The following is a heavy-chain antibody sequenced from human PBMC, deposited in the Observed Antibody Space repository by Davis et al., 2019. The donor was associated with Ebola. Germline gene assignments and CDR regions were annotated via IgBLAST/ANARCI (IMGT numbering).Heavy chain of an antibody. D-gene: IGHD3-3*01. Sequence: PSETLSLTCAVYGGSFSGYYWSWIRQPPGKGLEWIGEINHSGSTNYNPSLKSRVTISVDTSKNQFSLKLSSVTAADTAVYYCARGGGVDDFWSGYYYYYMDVWGKGTTVTVSS. V-gene: IGHV4-34*01. CDR1: GGSFSGYY. CDR3: ARGGGVDDFWSGYYYYYMDV. J-gene: IGHJ6*03. CDR2: INHSGST.